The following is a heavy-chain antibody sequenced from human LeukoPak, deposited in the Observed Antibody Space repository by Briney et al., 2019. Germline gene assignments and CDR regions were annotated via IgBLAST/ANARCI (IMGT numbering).Heavy chain of an antibody. V-gene: IGHV4-59*08. CDR1: GGSISSYY. J-gene: IGHJ3*02. Sequence: PSETLSLTCTVSGGSISSYYWSWIRQPPGKGLEWIGYIYYSGSTNYNPSLKSRVTISVDTSKNQFSLKLSSVTAADTAVYYCARPSKDRGQNDAFDIWGQGTMVTVSS. CDR3: ARPSKDRGQNDAFDI. CDR2: IYYSGST.